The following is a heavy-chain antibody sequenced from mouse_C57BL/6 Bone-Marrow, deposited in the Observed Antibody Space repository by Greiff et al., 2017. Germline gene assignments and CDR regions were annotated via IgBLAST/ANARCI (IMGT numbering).Heavy chain of an antibody. CDR3: ARILIYYYGSSYEFAY. J-gene: IGHJ3*01. D-gene: IGHD1-1*01. V-gene: IGHV8-8*01. CDR2: FWWDDDK. Sequence: QVPLKESGPGILQPSQTLSLTCTFSGFSLSTFGMGVGWIRQPPGKGLEWLAQFWWDDDKYSTPALKRRPTSFKDTSKNQVFHKIANVDTADTATYYCARILIYYYGSSYEFAYWGKGTLVTVSA. CDR1: GFSLSTFGMG.